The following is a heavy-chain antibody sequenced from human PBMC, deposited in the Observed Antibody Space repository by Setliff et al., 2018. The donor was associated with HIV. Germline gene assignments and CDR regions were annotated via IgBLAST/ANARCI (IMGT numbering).Heavy chain of an antibody. J-gene: IGHJ6*03. CDR3: ASLDGSESPYIYYYYMDV. V-gene: IGHV4-39*01. CDR1: GGSISTSRYY. Sequence: SETLSLTCTVSGGSISTSRYYWGWIRQPPGKGLEWIGSLNYRCNTYYNPSLKSSAAISVDTSKNPISLKLSSVTASDTAVYYCASLDGSESPYIYYYYMDVWGKGTAVTVSS. D-gene: IGHD3-10*01. CDR2: LNYRCNT.